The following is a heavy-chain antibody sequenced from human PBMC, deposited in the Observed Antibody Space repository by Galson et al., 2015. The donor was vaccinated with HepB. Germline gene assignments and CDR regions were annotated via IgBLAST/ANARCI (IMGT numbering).Heavy chain of an antibody. J-gene: IGHJ6*03. CDR3: ARVGHCSGGTCYGYNYYYMDV. CDR1: GFSLSNYN. CDR2: ISSSSSYI. V-gene: IGHV3-21*01. D-gene: IGHD2-15*01. Sequence: SLRLSCAASGFSLSNYNMNWVRQAPGKGLEWVSSISSSSSYIYYADSVKGRFTISRDNAKNSLYLQMNSLRVEDMAVYYCARVGHCSGGTCYGYNYYYMDVWGIGTTVTVSS.